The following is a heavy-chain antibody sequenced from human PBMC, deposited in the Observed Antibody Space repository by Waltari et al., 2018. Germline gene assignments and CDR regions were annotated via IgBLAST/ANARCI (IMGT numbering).Heavy chain of an antibody. J-gene: IGHJ6*02. D-gene: IGHD3-22*01. CDR1: GGTFSSYA. CDR2: IIPIFGTA. V-gene: IGHV1-69*05. Sequence: QVQLVQSGAEVKKPGSSVKVSCKASGGTFSSYAISWVRPAPGQGLEWMGGIIPIFGTANYAQKFQGRVTITTDESTSTAYMELSSLRSEDTAVYYCARANYYYDSSGLYYGMDVWGQGTTVTVSS. CDR3: ARANYYYDSSGLYYGMDV.